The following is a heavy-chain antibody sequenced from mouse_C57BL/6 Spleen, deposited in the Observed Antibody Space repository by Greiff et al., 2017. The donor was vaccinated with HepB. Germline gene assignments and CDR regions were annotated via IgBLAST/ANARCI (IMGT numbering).Heavy chain of an antibody. V-gene: IGHV3-6*01. D-gene: IGHD3-2*02. CDR3: ARDRGDSSGSYAMDY. Sequence: EVKLMESGPGLVKPSQSLSLTCSVTGYSVTSGYYWNWIRQFPGNKLEWMGYISYDGSNNYNPSLKNRISITRDTSKNQFFLKLNSVTTEDTATYYCARDRGDSSGSYAMDYWGQGTSVTVSS. J-gene: IGHJ4*01. CDR1: GYSVTSGYY. CDR2: ISYDGSN.